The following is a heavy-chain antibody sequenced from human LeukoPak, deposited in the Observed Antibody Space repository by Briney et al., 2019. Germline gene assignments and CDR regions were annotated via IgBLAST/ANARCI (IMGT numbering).Heavy chain of an antibody. CDR1: GFTFSSSW. CDR2: IREEGSQK. V-gene: IGHV3-7*01. CDR3: ARGPTNGQAFDY. Sequence: GGSLRLSCAASGFTFSSSWMTWVRQAPGKGLEWVASIREEGSQKSAVDSVRGRFTIARDNAKNSVYLQMDSLRAEDTAVYYCARGPTNGQAFDYWGQGTLVSVSS. J-gene: IGHJ4*02. D-gene: IGHD2-8*01.